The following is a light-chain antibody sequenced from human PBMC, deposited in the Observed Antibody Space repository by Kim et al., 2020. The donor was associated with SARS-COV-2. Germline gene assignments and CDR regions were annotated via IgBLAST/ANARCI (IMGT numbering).Light chain of an antibody. V-gene: IGKV1-27*01. CDR1: QDISNY. J-gene: IGKJ1*01. Sequence: ASVGDRVTITCRASQDISNYLAWYQQKPGKVPKLLFYAASSLQSGVPSRFGGSGSGTDFTLTITSLQPEDVATYYCQKYDSVPWTFGPGTKVDIK. CDR3: QKYDSVPWT. CDR2: AAS.